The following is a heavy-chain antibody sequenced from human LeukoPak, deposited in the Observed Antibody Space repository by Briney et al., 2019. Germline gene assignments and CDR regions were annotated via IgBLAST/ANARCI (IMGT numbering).Heavy chain of an antibody. V-gene: IGHV3-43*02. Sequence: PGGSLRLSCAGYGFTFGGYAMHWVRQAPGKGLEWVSLISGDGGSTYYADSVKGRFTISRDNSKNSLYLQMNSLRTEDTALYYCAKDIDYGVYVGLDYWRQGTLVTVSS. CDR1: GFTFGGYA. D-gene: IGHD4-17*01. CDR3: AKDIDYGVYVGLDY. J-gene: IGHJ4*02. CDR2: ISGDGGST.